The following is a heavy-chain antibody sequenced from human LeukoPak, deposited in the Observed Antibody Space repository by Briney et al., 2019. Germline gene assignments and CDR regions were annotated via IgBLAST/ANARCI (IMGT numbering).Heavy chain of an antibody. Sequence: PGGSLRLSCAASGFTFSDYYMSWIRQAPGKGLEWVSYISSSGSTIYYADSVKGRFTISRDNAKNSLYLQMNSLRAEDTAVYYCARDDCSSTSCYWYFDLWGRGTLVTVSS. CDR2: ISSSGSTI. J-gene: IGHJ2*01. D-gene: IGHD2-2*01. CDR1: GFTFSDYY. V-gene: IGHV3-11*01. CDR3: ARDDCSSTSCYWYFDL.